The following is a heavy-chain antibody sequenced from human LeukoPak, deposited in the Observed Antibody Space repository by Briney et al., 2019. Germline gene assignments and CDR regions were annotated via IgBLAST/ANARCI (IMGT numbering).Heavy chain of an antibody. CDR1: GYTFTGYY. CDR2: INPNSGGT. CDR3: ARGPHPKVNSPDSSGYYYGY. D-gene: IGHD3-22*01. Sequence: ASVKVSCKASGYTFTGYYMHWVRQAPGQGLEWMGWINPNSGGTNYAQKFQGRVTMTRDTSISTAYMELSRLRSDDTAVYYCARGPHPKVNSPDSSGYYYGYWGQRTLVTVSS. V-gene: IGHV1-2*02. J-gene: IGHJ4*02.